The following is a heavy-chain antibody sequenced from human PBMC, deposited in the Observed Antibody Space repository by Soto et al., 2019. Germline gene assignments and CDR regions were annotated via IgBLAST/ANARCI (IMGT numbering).Heavy chain of an antibody. CDR2: IYSGGST. CDR1: GFTVSSNY. CDR3: ARVRDCSGGSCLFDY. D-gene: IGHD2-15*01. Sequence: EVQLVESGGGLVQPGGSLRLSCAASGFTVSSNYMSWVRQAPGKGLEWVSVIYSGGSTYYADSVKGRFTISRHNSKNTLYLQMNSLRAEDTAVYYCARVRDCSGGSCLFDYWGPGTLVTVSS. J-gene: IGHJ4*02. V-gene: IGHV3-53*04.